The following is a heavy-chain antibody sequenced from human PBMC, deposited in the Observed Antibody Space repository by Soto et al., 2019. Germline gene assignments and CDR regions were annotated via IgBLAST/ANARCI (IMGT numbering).Heavy chain of an antibody. D-gene: IGHD2-15*01. Sequence: PGGSLILSCAASGFTFDDYTMHWVRQAPGKGLEWVSLISWDGGSTYYADSVKGRFTISRDNSKNSLYLQMNSLRTEDTALYYCAKDGVVAATPSQHYYYGMDVWGQGTTVTVSS. CDR1: GFTFDDYT. CDR2: ISWDGGST. V-gene: IGHV3-43*01. J-gene: IGHJ6*02. CDR3: AKDGVVAATPSQHYYYGMDV.